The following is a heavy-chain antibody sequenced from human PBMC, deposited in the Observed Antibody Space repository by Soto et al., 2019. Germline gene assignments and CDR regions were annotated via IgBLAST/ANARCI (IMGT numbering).Heavy chain of an antibody. CDR2: IYYSGYT. CDR1: GGSISGYY. Sequence: QVQLQESGPGLVKPSETLSLICAVSGGSISGYYWSWIRQPPGKRLEWIGYIYYSGYTNYNPSLKSRVTISVDRSKNQFSLELRSVTASDTAVYYCARDSVGRGYDWGQGTLVTVSS. D-gene: IGHD5-12*01. J-gene: IGHJ4*02. CDR3: ARDSVGRGYD. V-gene: IGHV4-59*01.